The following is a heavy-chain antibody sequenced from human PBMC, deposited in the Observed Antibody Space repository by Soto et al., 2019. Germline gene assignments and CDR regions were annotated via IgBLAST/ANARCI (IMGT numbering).Heavy chain of an antibody. CDR3: ARGPTITGTISWFDP. D-gene: IGHD1-7*01. CDR1: GGSISSSNW. Sequence: QVQLQESGPGLVKPSATLSLTCAVSGGSISSSNWWSWVRQPPGRGLEWIGEIQHSGSTSYNPSLKSRVTLSVDKSQNQFSLKLNSATAADTAMYYCARGPTITGTISWFDPWGQGTLVIVSS. V-gene: IGHV4-4*02. J-gene: IGHJ5*02. CDR2: IQHSGST.